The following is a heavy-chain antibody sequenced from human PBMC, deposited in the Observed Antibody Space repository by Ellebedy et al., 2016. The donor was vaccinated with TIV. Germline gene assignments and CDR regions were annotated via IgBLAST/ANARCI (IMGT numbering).Heavy chain of an antibody. V-gene: IGHV4-4*07. CDR1: GGSISSYY. CDR3: ARRVPTDMGYAFDI. J-gene: IGHJ3*02. D-gene: IGHD5-18*01. Sequence: SETLSLXXTVSGGSISSYYWSWIRQPAGKGLEWIGRIYTSGSTNYNPSLKSRVTMSVDTSKNQFSLKLSSVTAADTAVYYCARRVPTDMGYAFDIWGQGTMVTVSS. CDR2: IYTSGST.